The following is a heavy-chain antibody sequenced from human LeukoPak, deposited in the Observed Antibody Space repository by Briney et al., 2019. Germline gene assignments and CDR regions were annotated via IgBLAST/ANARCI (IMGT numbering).Heavy chain of an antibody. D-gene: IGHD3-9*01. CDR2: ITGSGRST. V-gene: IGHV3-23*01. CDR1: GFTFSSFG. CDR3: AKGVEYFDWFDP. J-gene: IGHJ5*02. Sequence: GGTLRLSCAASGFTFSSFGMSWVRQAPGKGLEWVSAITGSGRSTYYADSVKGRFTVSRDNSKNTLYLQMNSLRAEDTAVYYCAKGVEYFDWFDPWGQGTLVTVSS.